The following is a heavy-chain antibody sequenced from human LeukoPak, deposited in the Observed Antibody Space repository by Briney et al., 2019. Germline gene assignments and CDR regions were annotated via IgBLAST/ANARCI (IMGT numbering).Heavy chain of an antibody. CDR2: IYTSGST. CDR3: ATTTTIASWFDP. J-gene: IGHJ5*02. V-gene: IGHV4-4*09. D-gene: IGHD2-21*01. CDR1: GGSISGYY. Sequence: SETLSLTCSVSGGSISGYYWSWVRQPPGKGQEWIGYIYTSGSTNYSPSLKSRVTISVDTSKNQFSLKLSSVTAADTAVYYCATTTTIASWFDPWGQGTLVTVSS.